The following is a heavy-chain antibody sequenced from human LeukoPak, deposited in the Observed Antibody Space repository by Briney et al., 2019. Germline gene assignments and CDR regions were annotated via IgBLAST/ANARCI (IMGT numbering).Heavy chain of an antibody. J-gene: IGHJ4*02. CDR2: ISAYNGNT. D-gene: IGHD3-22*01. Sequence: ASVKVSCKASGYTFTSYGISWVRQAPGQGLEWVGWISAYNGNTNYAQKLQGRVTMTTDTSTSTAYMELRSLRSDDTAVYYCARDGSYYDSSGYYWAYYFDYWGQGTLVTVSS. CDR1: GYTFTSYG. CDR3: ARDGSYYDSSGYYWAYYFDY. V-gene: IGHV1-18*01.